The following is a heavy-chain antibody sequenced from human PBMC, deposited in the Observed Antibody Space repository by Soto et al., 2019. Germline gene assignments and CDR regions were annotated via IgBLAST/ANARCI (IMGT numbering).Heavy chain of an antibody. CDR2: IYHSGST. CDR1: GGSISSGGYS. V-gene: IGHV4-30-2*01. J-gene: IGHJ5*02. Sequence: LSLTCAVSGGSISSGGYSWSWIRQPPGKGLEWIGYIYHSGSTYYNPSLKSRVTISVDRSKNQFSLKLSSVTAADTAVYYCARAAIAAAGINWFDPWGQGTLVTVSS. D-gene: IGHD6-13*01. CDR3: ARAAIAAAGINWFDP.